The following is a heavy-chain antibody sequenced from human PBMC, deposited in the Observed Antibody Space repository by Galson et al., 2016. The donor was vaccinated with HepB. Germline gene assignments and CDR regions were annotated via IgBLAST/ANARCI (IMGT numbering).Heavy chain of an antibody. D-gene: IGHD3-22*01. V-gene: IGHV4-39*01. Sequence: ETLSLTCTVSGGSISSSGYYWGWIRQPPGKGLEWIGSIYYSGTTYYNPSPKSRVTISLDTPKNQFSLKLRSVTAADTAMYYCARHDYDSSGYNWFDPWGQGTLVTVSS. J-gene: IGHJ5*02. CDR3: ARHDYDSSGYNWFDP. CDR2: IYYSGTT. CDR1: GGSISSSGYY.